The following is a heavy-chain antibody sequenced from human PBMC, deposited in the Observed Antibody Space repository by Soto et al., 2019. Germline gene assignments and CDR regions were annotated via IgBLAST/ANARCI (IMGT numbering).Heavy chain of an antibody. V-gene: IGHV1-69*01. CDR1: GGTFDNFI. Sequence: QVQLVQSGAEVKEPGSSVRVSCKASGGTFDNFIMNWVRQTPGRGLEWMGGIVPMLGTPTYAEKFKGRVTISANGSTSTMDMEVTALRSDDTDIKDCERNGTAITSLGQWADMHVWGQGTAVTASS. D-gene: IGHD2-21*02. CDR2: IVPMLGTP. CDR3: ERNGTAITSLGQWADMHV. J-gene: IGHJ6*02.